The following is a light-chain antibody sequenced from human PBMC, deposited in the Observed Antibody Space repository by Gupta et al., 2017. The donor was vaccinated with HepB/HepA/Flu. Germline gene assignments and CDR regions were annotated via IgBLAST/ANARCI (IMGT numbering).Light chain of an antibody. V-gene: IGKV4-1*01. Sequence: DIVMTQSPDSLVVSLGERATINCKSSQSVLYSSNNKNYLAWYQQKPGQPPKLLIYWASTRESGIPDRFSGSGSGTDFTLTISSRQAEDVAVYYCQQEDNIPLTFGRGTKVEIK. CDR2: WAS. CDR1: QSVLYSSNNKNY. J-gene: IGKJ4*01. CDR3: QQEDNIPLT.